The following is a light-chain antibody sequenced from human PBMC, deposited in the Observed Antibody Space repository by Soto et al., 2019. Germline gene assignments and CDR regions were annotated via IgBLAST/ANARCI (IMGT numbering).Light chain of an antibody. CDR2: DAS. Sequence: IVSALSPGTLSLSPVESASLSCSAGRHDVNTYLAWYQHKPGQAPRLLIYDASNRATGIPARFSGSGSGTDFTLTINSLEPEDFAVYYCQQRRNWPRTFGQGTKVDIK. V-gene: IGKV3-11*01. CDR1: HDVNTY. CDR3: QQRRNWPRT. J-gene: IGKJ1*01.